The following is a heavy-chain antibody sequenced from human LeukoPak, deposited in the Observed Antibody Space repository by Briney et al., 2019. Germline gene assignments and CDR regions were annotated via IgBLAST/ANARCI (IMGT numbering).Heavy chain of an antibody. V-gene: IGHV1-46*01. CDR2: INPSGGST. CDR3: ARPLVDYYDSGAFDI. Sequence: GASVKVSCKASGYTFTSYYMHWVRQAPGQGREWMGIINPSGGSTSYAKKFQGRVTMTRDTSTSTVYMELSSLRSEDTAVYYCARPLVDYYDSGAFDIWGQATMVTVSS. CDR1: GYTFTSYY. J-gene: IGHJ3*02. D-gene: IGHD3-22*01.